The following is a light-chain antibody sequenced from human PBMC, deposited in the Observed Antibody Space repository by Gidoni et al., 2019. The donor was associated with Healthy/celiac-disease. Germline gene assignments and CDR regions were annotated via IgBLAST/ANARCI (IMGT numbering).Light chain of an antibody. V-gene: IGKV3-20*01. CDR2: GAS. CDR1: QSVSSSY. CDR3: QQYGSSPYT. Sequence: EIVLSQPPGTLSLSPGERATPSCRASQSVSSSYLAWYQQKPGQAPRLLIYGASSRATGIPDRFSGSGSGTDFTLTISRLEPEEFAVYYCQQYGSSPYTFGQGTKLEIK. J-gene: IGKJ2*01.